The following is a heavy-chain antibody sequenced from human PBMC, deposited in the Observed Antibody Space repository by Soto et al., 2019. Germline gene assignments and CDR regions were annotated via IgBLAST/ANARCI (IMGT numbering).Heavy chain of an antibody. CDR3: ARAREAPLLRVPSSY. D-gene: IGHD2-21*02. CDR2: IGGSGDGT. J-gene: IGHJ4*02. V-gene: IGHV3-23*01. Sequence: GGSLRLSCEASGFTFSSYTMNWVRRAPGKGLEWVATIGGSGDGTYYGDSVKGRFTISRDNSKNTVYLQMNSLRAEDTAIYYCARAREAPLLRVPSSYWGQGNLVTVSS. CDR1: GFTFSSYT.